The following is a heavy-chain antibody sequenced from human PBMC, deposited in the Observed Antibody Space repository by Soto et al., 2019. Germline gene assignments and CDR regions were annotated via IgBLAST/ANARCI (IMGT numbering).Heavy chain of an antibody. J-gene: IGHJ6*02. CDR1: GFTFSNYA. D-gene: IGHD6-13*01. CDR3: ARNTWQQPRDYYYGMDV. CDR2: ISYDGGNK. Sequence: QVQLVESGGGVVQPGRSLRLSCAASGFTFSNYAMHWVRQAPGKGLEWVAVISYDGGNKYYADSVKGRLTISRDNSKNTLYLQMNSLRAEDTAVYYCARNTWQQPRDYYYGMDVWGQGNTVTVSS. V-gene: IGHV3-30-3*01.